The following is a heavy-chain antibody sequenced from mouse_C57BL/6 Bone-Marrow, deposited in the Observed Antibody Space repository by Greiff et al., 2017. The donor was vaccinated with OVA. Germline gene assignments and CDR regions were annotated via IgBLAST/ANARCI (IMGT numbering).Heavy chain of an antibody. Sequence: VQLKESGAELVRPGASVKLSCTASGFNIKDDYMHWVKQRPEQGLEWIGWIDPENGDTEYASKFQGKATITADTSSNTAYLHLSSLTSEDTAVYYCTTYGYDGAWRFAYWGQGTLVTVSA. CDR3: TTYGYDGAWRFAY. V-gene: IGHV14-4*01. CDR2: IDPENGDT. D-gene: IGHD2-2*01. J-gene: IGHJ3*01. CDR1: GFNIKDDY.